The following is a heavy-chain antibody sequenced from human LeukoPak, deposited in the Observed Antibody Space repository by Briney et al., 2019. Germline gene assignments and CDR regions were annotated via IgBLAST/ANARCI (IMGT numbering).Heavy chain of an antibody. CDR3: ARRGSYYPLDY. Sequence: GSLRLSCAASGFTFSSHCMHCVRQAPGKGLVWVSRINSDGSSTSYADSAKGRFTISRDNAKNTLYLQMNSLRAEDTAVYYCARRGSYYPLDYWGQGTLVTVSS. CDR1: GFTFSSHC. V-gene: IGHV3-74*01. J-gene: IGHJ4*02. CDR2: INSDGSST. D-gene: IGHD1-26*01.